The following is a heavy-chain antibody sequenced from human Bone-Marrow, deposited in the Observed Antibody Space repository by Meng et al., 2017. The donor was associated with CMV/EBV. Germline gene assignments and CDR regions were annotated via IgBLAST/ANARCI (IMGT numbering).Heavy chain of an antibody. Sequence: GESLKISCAASGFTFSSYSMNWVRQAPGKGLEWVSSISSSSSYIYYADSVKGRFTISRDKAKNSLYLQMNSLRAEDTAVYYCAKDQGSGSFWYYGMDVWGQGTTVTVSS. CDR2: ISSSSSYI. CDR1: GFTFSSYS. CDR3: AKDQGSGSFWYYGMDV. D-gene: IGHD3-3*01. J-gene: IGHJ6*02. V-gene: IGHV3-21*01.